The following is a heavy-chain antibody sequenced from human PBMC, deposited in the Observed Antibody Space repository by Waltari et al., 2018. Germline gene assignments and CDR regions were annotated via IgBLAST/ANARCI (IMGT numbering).Heavy chain of an antibody. CDR3: VVTDALVAYDF. CDR1: GGNFNRYK. J-gene: IGHJ4*02. V-gene: IGHV1-69*13. CDR2: VVPIFSKT. D-gene: IGHD2-21*02. Sequence: QVQLVQSGAEVKKPGASVKVSCKASGGNFNRYKLNWVGQAPGQGLEWMGGVVPIFSKTHYAQRFQGRVTITADESASTVLMELTGLRSDDTALYFCVVTDALVAYDFWGQGTLVTVSS.